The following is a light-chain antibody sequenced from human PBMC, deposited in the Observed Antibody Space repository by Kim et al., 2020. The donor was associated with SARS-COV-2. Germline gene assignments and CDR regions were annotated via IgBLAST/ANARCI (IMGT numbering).Light chain of an antibody. CDR1: QARNNY. Sequence: DIQVTQSPSSLSASVGDRVTITCRASQARNNYLAWYQQKPGKVPKLLIYAASALQSGVPSRFSGSGSGTDFTLSISSLQPEDVATYYCQYYALTFGGGTKVDIK. CDR2: AAS. CDR3: QYYALT. V-gene: IGKV1-27*01. J-gene: IGKJ4*01.